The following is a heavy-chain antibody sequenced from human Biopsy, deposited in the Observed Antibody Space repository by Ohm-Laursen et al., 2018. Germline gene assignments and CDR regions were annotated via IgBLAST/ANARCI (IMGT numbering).Heavy chain of an antibody. J-gene: IGHJ5*02. Sequence: AASVKVFCKASGAIFSNYAITWVRQAPGQGLEWMGGIIPLFGAPNYAQKFQGRLTITADESKSTTYMELSSLRSEDTAVYYCARLAQIYGDSPFDPWGQGTLVTVSS. CDR3: ARLAQIYGDSPFDP. V-gene: IGHV1-69*13. CDR2: IIPLFGAP. D-gene: IGHD4-17*01. CDR1: GAIFSNYA.